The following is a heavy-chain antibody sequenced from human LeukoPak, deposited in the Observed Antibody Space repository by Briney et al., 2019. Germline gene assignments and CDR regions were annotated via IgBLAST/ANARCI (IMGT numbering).Heavy chain of an antibody. Sequence: ASVKVSCKASGYTFTSYGISWVRQAPGQGLEWMGWISAYNGNTNYARKLQGRVTMTTDTSTSTAYMELRSLRSDDTAVYYCARAYLVPYYFDYWGQGTLVTVSS. CDR1: GYTFTSYG. CDR2: ISAYNGNT. CDR3: ARAYLVPYYFDY. D-gene: IGHD2-2*02. J-gene: IGHJ4*02. V-gene: IGHV1-18*01.